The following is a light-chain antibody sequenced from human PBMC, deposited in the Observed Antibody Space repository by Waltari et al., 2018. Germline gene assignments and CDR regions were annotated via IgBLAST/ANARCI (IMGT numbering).Light chain of an antibody. V-gene: IGLV1-40*01. Sequence: QSVLTQPPSVSGAPGQRVTISCTGSGSNIGAGYDVHWYQQLPRPAPKLLIYGGSTGQLGGPDRFFGSTSGTPASLAITGLQAEDEADYYCQSYDTSLSVVFGGGTKLTVL. J-gene: IGLJ3*02. CDR2: GGS. CDR1: GSNIGAGYD. CDR3: QSYDTSLSVV.